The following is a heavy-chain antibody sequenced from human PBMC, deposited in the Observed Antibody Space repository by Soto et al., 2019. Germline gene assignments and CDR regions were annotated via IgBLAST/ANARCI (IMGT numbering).Heavy chain of an antibody. V-gene: IGHV3-53*01. CDR1: GFTVSSNY. D-gene: IGHD6-13*01. Sequence: LRLSCAASGFTVSSNYMSWVRQAPGKGLEWVSVIYSGGSTYYADSVRGRFTISRDNSKNTLYLQMNSLRAEDTAVYYCARALASSSWYDAFDIWGQGTMVTVSS. CDR3: ARALASSSWYDAFDI. J-gene: IGHJ3*02. CDR2: IYSGGST.